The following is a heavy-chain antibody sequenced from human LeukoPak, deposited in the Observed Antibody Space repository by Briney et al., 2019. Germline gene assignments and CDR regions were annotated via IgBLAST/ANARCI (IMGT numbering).Heavy chain of an antibody. CDR1: GFTFSSYG. V-gene: IGHV3-33*01. Sequence: GRSLRLSCAASGFTFSSYGMHWVRQAPGRGLEWVAGIWYDGSTKIYRDSVKGQFTISRDNSKNTLYLQMISLRAEDTAVYYCASDDGPNDYWGQGTLVTVSS. J-gene: IGHJ4*02. D-gene: IGHD5-24*01. CDR2: IWYDGSTK. CDR3: ASDDGPNDY.